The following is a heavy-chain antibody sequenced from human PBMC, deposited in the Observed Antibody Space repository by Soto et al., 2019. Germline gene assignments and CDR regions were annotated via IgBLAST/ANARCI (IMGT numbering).Heavy chain of an antibody. CDR2: INHSGST. CDR3: ARGYYYDSSGYPYYYYGMDV. CDR1: GGSFSGYY. D-gene: IGHD3-22*01. Sequence: PSETLSLTCAAYGGSFSGYYWSWIRQPPGKGLEWIGEINHSGSTNYNPSLKSRVTISVDTSKNQFSLKLSSVTAADTAVYYCARGYYYDSSGYPYYYYGMDVWGQGTTVT. V-gene: IGHV4-34*01. J-gene: IGHJ6*02.